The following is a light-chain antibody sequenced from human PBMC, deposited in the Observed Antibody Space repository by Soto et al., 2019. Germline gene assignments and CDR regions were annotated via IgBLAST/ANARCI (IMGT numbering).Light chain of an antibody. J-gene: IGLJ2*01. CDR1: SSDVGGYDY. V-gene: IGLV2-14*01. CDR2: DVT. Sequence: QSALTQPASVSGSPGQSITISCTGTSSDVGGYDYVSWYQQHPGKAPKVMIYDVTNRPSGVSDRFSGSKSANTASLTISGLQAEDEADYYCSSYTSSRTRIFGGGTKLTVL. CDR3: SSYTSSRTRI.